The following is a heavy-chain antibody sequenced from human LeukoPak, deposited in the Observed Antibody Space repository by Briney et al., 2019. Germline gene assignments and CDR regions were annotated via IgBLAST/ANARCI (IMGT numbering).Heavy chain of an antibody. D-gene: IGHD4/OR15-4a*01. CDR2: ISDTGGTT. CDR1: GFTFSSYA. J-gene: IGHJ1*01. Sequence: GGSLILSCAASGFTFSSYAMSWVRQAPGKGLEWVSGISDTGGTTYYADSVKGRFTISRDNSKNTLYLQMNSLRAEGTAVYYCAKDMALQHWGQGTLVTVSS. CDR3: AKDMALQH. V-gene: IGHV3-23*01.